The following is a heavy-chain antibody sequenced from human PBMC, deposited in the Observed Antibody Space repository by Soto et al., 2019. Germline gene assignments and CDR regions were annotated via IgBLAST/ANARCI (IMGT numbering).Heavy chain of an antibody. CDR3: ARVDDY. CDR1: GGSLSASY. V-gene: IGHV4-34*01. Sequence: SETLSLTCAVYGGSLSASYWSWIRQPPGKGLEWIGEIDDSGISKYNPSLESRVTISIDTSKNQFSLKMISITAADTAVYYCARVDDYWSQGTLVTVSS. CDR2: IDDSGIS. J-gene: IGHJ4*02.